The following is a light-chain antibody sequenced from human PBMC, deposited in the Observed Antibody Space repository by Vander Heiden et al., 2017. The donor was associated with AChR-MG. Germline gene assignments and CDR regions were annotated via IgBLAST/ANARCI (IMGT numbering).Light chain of an antibody. Sequence: DVQLTQSPYFLSASVGARVTSTCGASHGISSFLPWYQPKPGKAPKLLIYAASALQSGVQSRFSGSGSGTEITLTSSSLQPEDFATYYWQQLNSYPLTFGGGTKVEIK. J-gene: IGKJ4*01. CDR3: QQLNSYPLT. CDR1: HGISSF. V-gene: IGKV1-9*01. CDR2: AAS.